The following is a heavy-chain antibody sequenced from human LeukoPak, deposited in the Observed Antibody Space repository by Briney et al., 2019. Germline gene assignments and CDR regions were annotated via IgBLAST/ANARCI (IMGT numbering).Heavy chain of an antibody. CDR1: GFTFDDYG. J-gene: IGHJ3*02. V-gene: IGHV3-20*04. CDR3: ARDLEGAAYCGGDCYPGAFDI. CDR2: INWNGGST. Sequence: PGGSLRLSCAASGFTFDDYGMSWVRQAPGKGLEWVSGINWNGGSTGYADSVKGRFTISRDNAKNSLYLQMNSLRAEDTAVYYCARDLEGAAYCGGDCYPGAFDIWGQGTMVTVSS. D-gene: IGHD2-21*02.